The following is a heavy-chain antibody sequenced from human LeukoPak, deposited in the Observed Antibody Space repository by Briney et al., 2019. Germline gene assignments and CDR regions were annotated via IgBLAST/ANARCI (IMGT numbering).Heavy chain of an antibody. CDR3: ASSPSIRSPRFGFPY. D-gene: IGHD3-10*01. CDR1: GYSFTSYW. J-gene: IGHJ4*02. V-gene: IGHV5-51*01. CDR2: IYPGDSDP. Sequence: GESLKISCKGSGYSFTSYWIGWVRQLPGKGLEWMGIIYPGDSDPRYSPSFQGQVTISADKSISTAYLQWSSLKASDTAMYYCASSPSIRSPRFGFPYWGQGTLVTVSS.